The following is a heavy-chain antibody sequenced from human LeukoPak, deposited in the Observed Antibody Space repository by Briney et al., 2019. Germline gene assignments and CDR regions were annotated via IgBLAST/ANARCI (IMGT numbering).Heavy chain of an antibody. CDR3: ASCSSTSCVHGFDY. CDR1: GFTFSSYW. D-gene: IGHD2-2*01. Sequence: GGSLRLSCAASGFTFSSYWMSWVRQAPGKGLEWVANIKQDGSEKYYVDSVKGRFTVSRDNAKNSLYLQMNSLRAEDTAVYYCASCSSTSCVHGFDYWGQGTLVTVSS. V-gene: IGHV3-7*01. CDR2: IKQDGSEK. J-gene: IGHJ4*02.